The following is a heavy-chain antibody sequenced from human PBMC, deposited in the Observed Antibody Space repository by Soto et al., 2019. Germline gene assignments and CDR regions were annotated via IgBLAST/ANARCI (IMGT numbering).Heavy chain of an antibody. J-gene: IGHJ5*02. CDR2: IYYSGSI. Sequence: SETRSLTCTVSGGSISSYYWGWIRQPPWKGLEWIGSIYYSGSIYYNPSLKSRVTISVDTSKNQFSLKLSFLTAADTAFYYWAGGADFDYWSGPGWFDPWGQGPLVTVSS. D-gene: IGHD3-3*01. CDR3: AGGADFDYWSGPGWFDP. V-gene: IGHV4-39*01. CDR1: GGSISSYY.